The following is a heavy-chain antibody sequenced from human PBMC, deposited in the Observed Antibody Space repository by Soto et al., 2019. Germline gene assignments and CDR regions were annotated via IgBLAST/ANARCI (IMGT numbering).Heavy chain of an antibody. CDR1: GFTLIYYG. V-gene: IGHV3-30*18. Sequence: QVQLVESGGGVVQPGRSLRLSCAASGFTLIYYGMHWVRQAPGKGLEWVAVISYDGSNTYYADSVKGRFTISRDNSKNTVYLQMDRLRPGDPAGHYWGKDMEQGLVRGLFDPWGQGTQVTVSS. CDR2: ISYDGSNT. CDR3: GKDMEQGLVRGLFDP. D-gene: IGHD6-19*01. J-gene: IGHJ5*02.